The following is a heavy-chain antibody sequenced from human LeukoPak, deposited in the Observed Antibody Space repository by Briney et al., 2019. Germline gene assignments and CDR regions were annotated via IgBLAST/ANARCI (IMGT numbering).Heavy chain of an antibody. V-gene: IGHV4-38-2*02. CDR1: GYSIISGYY. J-gene: IGHJ5*02. CDR3: ARTHNWFDP. CDR2: IYPGGST. Sequence: PSETLSLTCTVSGYSIISGYYWGWIQLPPGKGLEWIGSIYPGGSTNYSPSLKSRVTISADTSKNQFSLKMNSVTAADTAVYYCARTHNWFDPWGQGTLVTVSS.